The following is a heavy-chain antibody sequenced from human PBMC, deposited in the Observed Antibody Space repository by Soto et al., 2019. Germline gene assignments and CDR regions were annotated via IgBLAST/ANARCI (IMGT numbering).Heavy chain of an antibody. D-gene: IGHD3-10*01. Sequence: SETLSLTCTVSGASISSYYWSWIRKPPGKGLEWIGYIYYSGSTNYNPSLKSRVTISVDTSKNQFSLKLSSVTAADTAVYYCACWFGESRPYWFDPWGQGTLVTVSS. J-gene: IGHJ5*02. CDR3: ACWFGESRPYWFDP. CDR2: IYYSGST. CDR1: GASISSYY. V-gene: IGHV4-59*08.